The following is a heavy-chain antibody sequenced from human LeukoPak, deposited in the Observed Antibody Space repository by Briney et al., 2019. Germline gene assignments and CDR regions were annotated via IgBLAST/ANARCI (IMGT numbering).Heavy chain of an antibody. CDR1: GDSVSSNSVT. CDR3: ARRLTQYDCFDP. Sequence: SQTLSLTCAISGDSVSSNSVTWNWIRQSPSGGLEWLGRTYRRSTWYNDYAVSVRGRITVNPDTSKNQFSLHLNSVTPGDTAVYYCARRLTQYDCFDPWGQGILVTVSS. CDR2: TYRRSTWYN. D-gene: IGHD2-2*01. J-gene: IGHJ5*02. V-gene: IGHV6-1*01.